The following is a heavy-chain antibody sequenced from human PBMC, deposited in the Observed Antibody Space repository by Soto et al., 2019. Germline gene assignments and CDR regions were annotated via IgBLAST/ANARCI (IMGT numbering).Heavy chain of an antibody. D-gene: IGHD2-2*01. CDR1: GYSFTSYW. J-gene: IGHJ6*02. CDR2: IDPSDSYT. CDR3: ARHLGYHLLFGMDV. V-gene: IGHV5-10-1*01. Sequence: GESVKISCKGSGYSFTSYWISWVRQMPGKSLEWMGRIDPSDSYTNYSPSFQGHVTIPADKSISTAYLQWSSLKASDTAMYYCARHLGYHLLFGMDVWGQGTTVTVSS.